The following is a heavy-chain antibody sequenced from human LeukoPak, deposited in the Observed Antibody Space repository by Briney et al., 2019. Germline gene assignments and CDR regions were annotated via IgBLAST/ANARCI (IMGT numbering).Heavy chain of an antibody. J-gene: IGHJ5*02. CDR2: IIPIFGSS. V-gene: IGHV1-69*13. D-gene: IGHD5-18*01. Sequence: GASVKVSCKASGGTFNNYAINWVRQAPGQGLEWMGGIIPIFGSSNYAQKFQGRVTITADESTTTAYTELSSLRSEDTAVYYCARVTHTELSTWFDPWGQGTLVTVSS. CDR3: ARVTHTELSTWFDP. CDR1: GGTFNNYA.